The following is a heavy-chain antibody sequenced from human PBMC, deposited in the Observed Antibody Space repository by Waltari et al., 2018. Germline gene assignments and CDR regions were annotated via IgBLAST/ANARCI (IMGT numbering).Heavy chain of an antibody. CDR1: VGTIRSYY. D-gene: IGHD1-26*01. CDR2: IYYSGRT. J-gene: IGHJ4*02. Sequence: QVHLQASCPGLLNPSETLSLTCTGTVGTIRSYYSSWIRQTPGKGLEWIGYIYYSGRTNYNPSLKRRVTISVYTSKNQFSLKLSSVTAADTAVYYCARVRSGSRLDYCGQGTLVTVSS. CDR3: ARVRSGSRLDY. V-gene: IGHV4-59*01.